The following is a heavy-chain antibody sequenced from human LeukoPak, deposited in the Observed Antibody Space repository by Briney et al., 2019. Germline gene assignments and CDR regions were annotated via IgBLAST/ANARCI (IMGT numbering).Heavy chain of an antibody. CDR3: ARAALRYFDWPTLGYYYYGMDV. V-gene: IGHV3-48*03. Sequence: GGSLRLSCAASGFTFSSYEMNWVRQAPGKGLEWVSYISSSGSTIYYADSVKGRFTISRDNAKNPLYLQMNSLRAEDTAVYYCARAALRYFDWPTLGYYYYGMDVWGKGTTVTVSS. CDR1: GFTFSSYE. J-gene: IGHJ6*04. CDR2: ISSSGSTI. D-gene: IGHD3-9*01.